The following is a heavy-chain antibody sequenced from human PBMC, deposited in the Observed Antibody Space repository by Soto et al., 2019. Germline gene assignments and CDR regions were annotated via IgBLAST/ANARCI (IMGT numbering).Heavy chain of an antibody. CDR3: AKMGGYSSGWRDY. CDR2: ISGSGGST. Sequence: EVHLLESGGGLVQPGGSLRLSCAASGFTFSSYAMSWVRQAPGKGLEWVSTISGSGGSTYSADSVKGRFTISRDNSKNTLYLQMNSLRAEDTAVYYCAKMGGYSSGWRDYWGQGTLVTVSS. CDR1: GFTFSSYA. J-gene: IGHJ4*02. V-gene: IGHV3-23*01. D-gene: IGHD6-19*01.